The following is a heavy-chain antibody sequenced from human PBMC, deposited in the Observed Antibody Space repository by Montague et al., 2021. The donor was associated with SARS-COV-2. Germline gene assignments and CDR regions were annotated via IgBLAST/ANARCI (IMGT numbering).Heavy chain of an antibody. Sequence: SETLSLTCAVYGGSFSGYYLNRIRQPPGTGLEWIGEINHSGSTNYNPSLKSRVTIAVDTSKNQVSLKLTSVTAADTAVFYCARSTVTNSPFGFSNKLRSRYNGMDVWGQGTTVAVSS. CDR2: INHSGST. D-gene: IGHD4-17*01. CDR1: GGSFSGYY. J-gene: IGHJ6*02. CDR3: ARSTVTNSPFGFSNKLRSRYNGMDV. V-gene: IGHV4-34*01.